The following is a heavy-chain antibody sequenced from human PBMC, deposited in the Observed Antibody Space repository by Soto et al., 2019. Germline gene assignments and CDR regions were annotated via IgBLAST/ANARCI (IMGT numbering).Heavy chain of an antibody. CDR2: ISFDGSNK. Sequence: HPGGSLRLSCAASGFTFSTYAMHWVRQAPGKGLEWVGVISFDGSNKYYADSVKGRFTISRDNSKNTMYLQMNSLRVEDTALYYCARDGGTTIFGLVISHETIEYFQYWGQGTLVTVSS. D-gene: IGHD3-3*01. J-gene: IGHJ1*01. CDR3: ARDGGTTIFGLVISHETIEYFQY. CDR1: GFTFSTYA. V-gene: IGHV3-30-3*01.